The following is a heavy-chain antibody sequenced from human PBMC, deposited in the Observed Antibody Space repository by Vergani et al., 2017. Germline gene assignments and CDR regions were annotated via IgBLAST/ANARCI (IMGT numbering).Heavy chain of an antibody. D-gene: IGHD6-19*01. Sequence: QLQLQESGPGLVKPSETLSLTCTVSGGSISSSSYYWGWIRQPPGKGLEWIGSIYYSGSTYYNPSLKSRVTISVDTSKNQFSLKLSSVTAAHTAVYYCAGPYSSGWYYLDYWGQGTLVTVSS. J-gene: IGHJ4*02. V-gene: IGHV4-39*01. CDR2: IYYSGST. CDR1: GGSISSSSYY. CDR3: AGPYSSGWYYLDY.